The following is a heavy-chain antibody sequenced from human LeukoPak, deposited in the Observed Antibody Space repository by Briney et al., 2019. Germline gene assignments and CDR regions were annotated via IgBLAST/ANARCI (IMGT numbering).Heavy chain of an antibody. Sequence: GASVKVSCKASGGTFSSYAISWVRQAPGQGLEWMGRIIPILGIANYAQKFQGRVTITADKSTSTAYMELSSLRSEDTAVYYCARVEMATLWHAFDIWGQGTMVTVSS. CDR2: IIPILGIA. CDR3: ARVEMATLWHAFDI. CDR1: GGTFSSYA. J-gene: IGHJ3*02. V-gene: IGHV1-69*04. D-gene: IGHD5-12*01.